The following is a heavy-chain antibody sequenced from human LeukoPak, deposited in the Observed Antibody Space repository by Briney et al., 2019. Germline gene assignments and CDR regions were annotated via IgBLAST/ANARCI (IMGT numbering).Heavy chain of an antibody. D-gene: IGHD3-22*01. V-gene: IGHV1-18*01. CDR2: INTYNGNT. J-gene: IGHJ4*02. CDR1: GYTFSTYG. CDR3: ARVPSPYYYDSSGPFDY. Sequence: EASVKVFCKASGYTFSTYGISWVRQAPGQRLEWVGWINTYNGNTNYAQSLQGRVTMTTDTFTSTAYMELRSLTSDDTAVYYCARVPSPYYYDSSGPFDYWGQGTLVTVSS.